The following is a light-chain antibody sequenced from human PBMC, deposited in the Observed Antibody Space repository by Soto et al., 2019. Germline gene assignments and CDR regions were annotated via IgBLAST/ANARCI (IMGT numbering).Light chain of an antibody. CDR1: QSVNNY. Sequence: EIVLKQSPGTLSLSPGERATLSCRASQSVNNYLAWYQQKPGQAPRLLIYDASNRATGIPARFSGSGSGTDFTLTISSLEPEDSAVYYCQQRGNWPWLTVGGGTRVEIK. CDR2: DAS. J-gene: IGKJ4*01. CDR3: QQRGNWPWLT. V-gene: IGKV3-11*01.